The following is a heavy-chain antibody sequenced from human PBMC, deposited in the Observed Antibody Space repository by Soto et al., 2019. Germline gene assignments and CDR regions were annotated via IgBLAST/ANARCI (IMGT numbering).Heavy chain of an antibody. D-gene: IGHD2-2*01. CDR1: GFTVSSNY. Sequence: GGSLRLSCAASGFTVSSNYMSWVRQAPGKGLEWVSVIYSGGSTYYADSVKGRFTISRDNSKNTLYLQMNSLRAEDTAVYYCARDGGIVVVPAAMGGYYGMDVWGQGTTVTV. CDR3: ARDGGIVVVPAAMGGYYGMDV. V-gene: IGHV3-53*01. CDR2: IYSGGST. J-gene: IGHJ6*02.